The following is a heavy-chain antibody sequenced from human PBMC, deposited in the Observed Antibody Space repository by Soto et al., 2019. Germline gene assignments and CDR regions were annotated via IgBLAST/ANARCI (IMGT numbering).Heavy chain of an antibody. CDR3: ARRSSSWFYYFDY. Sequence: PWETLSLTCTDSGGSISSSSYYWGWIRQPPGKGLEWIGSIYYSGSTYYNPSLKSRVTISVDTSKNQFSLKLSSVTAADTAVYYCARRSSSWFYYFDYWGQGTLVTVS. CDR1: GGSISSSSYY. V-gene: IGHV4-39*01. CDR2: IYYSGST. D-gene: IGHD6-13*01. J-gene: IGHJ4*02.